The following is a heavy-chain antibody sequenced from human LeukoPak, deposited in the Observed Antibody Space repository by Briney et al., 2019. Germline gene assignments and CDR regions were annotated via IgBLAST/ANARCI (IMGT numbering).Heavy chain of an antibody. V-gene: IGHV4-34*01. CDR3: ARGGGCSSTSCNNWFDP. CDR1: GGSFSGYY. CDR2: INHSGST. Sequence: SETLSLTCAVYGGSFSGYYWSWIRQPPGKGLEWIGEINHSGSTNYNPSLKSRVTMSVDTSKNQFSLKLSSVTAADTAVYYCARGGGCSSTSCNNWFDPWGQGTLVTVSS. D-gene: IGHD2-2*01. J-gene: IGHJ5*02.